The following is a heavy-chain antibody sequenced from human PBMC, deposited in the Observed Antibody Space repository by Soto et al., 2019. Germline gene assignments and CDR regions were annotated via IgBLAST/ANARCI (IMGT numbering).Heavy chain of an antibody. D-gene: IGHD3-10*01. Sequence: GGSLRLSCAASGFTVSKKYMSWVRQAPGKGLEWVSVIYSGGNTYYADSVKGRFTISRDNAKNSLYLQMNSLRAEDTAVYYCARVGGSGSYNWFDPWGQGTLVTVSS. V-gene: IGHV3-66*01. CDR1: GFTVSKKY. CDR3: ARVGGSGSYNWFDP. J-gene: IGHJ5*02. CDR2: IYSGGNT.